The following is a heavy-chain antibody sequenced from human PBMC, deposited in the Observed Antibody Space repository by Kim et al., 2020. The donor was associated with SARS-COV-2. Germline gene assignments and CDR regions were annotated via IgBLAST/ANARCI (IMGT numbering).Heavy chain of an antibody. Sequence: SETLSLTCAVYGGSFSGYYWSWIRQPPGKGLEWIGEINHSGSTNYNPSLKSRVTISVDTSKNQFSLKLSSVTAADTAVYYCARVRYYYDSSGYYRRDAF. V-gene: IGHV4-34*01. D-gene: IGHD3-22*01. J-gene: IGHJ3*01. CDR1: GGSFSGYY. CDR2: INHSGST. CDR3: ARVRYYYDSSGYYRRDAF.